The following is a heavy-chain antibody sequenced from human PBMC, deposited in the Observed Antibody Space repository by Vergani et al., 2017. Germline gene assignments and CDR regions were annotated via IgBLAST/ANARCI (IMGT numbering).Heavy chain of an antibody. Sequence: QMQLVQSGPEVKKPGTSVKVSCKASGFTFISSAVQWVRQARGQRLEWIGWIVVGSGNTNYAQKFQERVTIIRDMTTSTAYMELSSLRSEDTAVYYCARSIAAACPIDYWGQGTLVTVSS. J-gene: IGHJ4*02. V-gene: IGHV1-58*01. D-gene: IGHD6-13*01. CDR3: ARSIAAACPIDY. CDR1: GFTFISSA. CDR2: IVVGSGNT.